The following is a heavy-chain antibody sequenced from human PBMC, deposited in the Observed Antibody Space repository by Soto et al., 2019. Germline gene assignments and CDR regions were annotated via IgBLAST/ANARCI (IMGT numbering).Heavy chain of an antibody. Sequence: SSETLSLTCTVSGGSISSSSYYWGWIRQPPGKGLEWIGSIYYSGSTYYNPSLKSRVTISVDTSKNQFSLKLSSVTAADTAVFYCASLGYSSSPVGPYNWFAPWGQGTLVTV. CDR3: ASLGYSSSPVGPYNWFAP. J-gene: IGHJ5*02. CDR2: IYYSGST. D-gene: IGHD6-13*01. CDR1: GGSISSSSYY. V-gene: IGHV4-39*01.